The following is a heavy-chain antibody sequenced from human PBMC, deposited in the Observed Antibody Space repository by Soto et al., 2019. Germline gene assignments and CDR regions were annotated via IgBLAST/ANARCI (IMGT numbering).Heavy chain of an antibody. Sequence: SGPTLVNPTQTLTLTCTFSGFSLNSNGMCVNWIRQPPGKALEWLALIDWDDDKCYSTSLKTRLTISRDTSKNQVVLTMTNMDPVDTATYYCARTSALPLGYPHGMDVWGQGTTVTVSS. CDR1: GFSLNSNGMC. CDR3: ARTSALPLGYPHGMDV. J-gene: IGHJ6*02. V-gene: IGHV2-70*13. D-gene: IGHD7-27*01. CDR2: IDWDDDK.